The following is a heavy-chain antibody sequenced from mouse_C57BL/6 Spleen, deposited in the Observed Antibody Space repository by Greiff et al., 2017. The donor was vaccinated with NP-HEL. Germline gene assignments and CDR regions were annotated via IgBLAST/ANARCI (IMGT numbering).Heavy chain of an antibody. Sequence: EVKVEESGPGLVKPSQSLSLTCSVTGYSITSGYYWNWIRQFPGNKLEWMGYISYDGSNNYNPSLKNRISITRDTSKNQFFLKLNSVTTEDTATYYCASVYEASYWGQGTTLTVSS. J-gene: IGHJ2*01. V-gene: IGHV3-6*01. CDR3: ASVYEASY. D-gene: IGHD3-2*02. CDR1: GYSITSGYY. CDR2: ISYDGSN.